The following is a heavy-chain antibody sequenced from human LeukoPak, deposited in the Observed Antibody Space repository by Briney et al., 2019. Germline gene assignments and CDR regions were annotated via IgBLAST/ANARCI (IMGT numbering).Heavy chain of an antibody. Sequence: GESLKISCKASGYSFTSYWIGWVRQMPGKGLEWMGIIYPGDSDTRYSPSFQGQVTISADKSISTAYLQWSSLKASDTAMYYCARHYASGSDYMDVWGKGTTVTVSS. J-gene: IGHJ6*03. CDR3: ARHYASGSDYMDV. V-gene: IGHV5-51*01. D-gene: IGHD3-10*01. CDR1: GYSFTSYW. CDR2: IYPGDSDT.